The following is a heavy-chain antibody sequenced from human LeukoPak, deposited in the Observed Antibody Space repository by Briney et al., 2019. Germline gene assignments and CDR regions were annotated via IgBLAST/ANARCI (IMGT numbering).Heavy chain of an antibody. CDR3: ARIQLWDSNFDY. CDR1: GFTFSSYS. CDR2: ISSSSSYI. J-gene: IGHJ4*02. Sequence: GGSLRLSCAASGFTFSSYSMNWVRQAPGKGLEWVSSISSSSSYIYYADSVKGRFTISRDNAKNSLYLQMNSLRAEDTAVYYCARIQLWDSNFDYWGQGTLVTVSS. D-gene: IGHD5-18*01. V-gene: IGHV3-21*01.